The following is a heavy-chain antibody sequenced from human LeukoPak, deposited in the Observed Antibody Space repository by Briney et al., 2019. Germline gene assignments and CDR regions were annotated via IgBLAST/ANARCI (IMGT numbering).Heavy chain of an antibody. CDR2: LSYDGSNK. Sequence: PGGSLRLSCAASGFTFSSYAMHWVRQAPGKGLEWVAVLSYDGSNKYYADSVKGRFTISRDNSKNTLYLQMNSLRAEDTAVYYCASAPGSKRRGNWFDPWGQETLVTVSS. J-gene: IGHJ5*02. D-gene: IGHD3-10*01. CDR3: ASAPGSKRRGNWFDP. V-gene: IGHV3-30*04. CDR1: GFTFSSYA.